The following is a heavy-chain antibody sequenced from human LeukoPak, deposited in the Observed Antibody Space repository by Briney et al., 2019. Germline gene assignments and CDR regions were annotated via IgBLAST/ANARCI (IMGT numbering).Heavy chain of an antibody. V-gene: IGHV4-59*08. Sequence: PSETLSLTCTVSGGSTSNYYWSWIRQPPGKGLEWIAYIFQSGDARYNPSLKSRVTIALDTSKNQFSLTLSSVTAADTAVYYCARHFLRGGFDPWGQGVLVPVSS. J-gene: IGHJ5*02. CDR1: GGSTSNYY. D-gene: IGHD5-12*01. CDR2: IFQSGDA. CDR3: ARHFLRGGFDP.